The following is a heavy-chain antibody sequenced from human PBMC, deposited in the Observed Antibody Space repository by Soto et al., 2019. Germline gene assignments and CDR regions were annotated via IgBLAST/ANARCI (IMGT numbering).Heavy chain of an antibody. D-gene: IGHD6-25*01. CDR3: AKDLHSGGIDY. Sequence: GGSLRLSCAASGFTFSSYGMHWVRQAPGKGLEWVAVISYDGSNKYYADSVKGRFTISRDNSKNTLYLQMNSLRAEDTAVYYCAKDLHSGGIDYWGQGTLVTVSS. CDR1: GFTFSSYG. CDR2: ISYDGSNK. V-gene: IGHV3-30*18. J-gene: IGHJ4*02.